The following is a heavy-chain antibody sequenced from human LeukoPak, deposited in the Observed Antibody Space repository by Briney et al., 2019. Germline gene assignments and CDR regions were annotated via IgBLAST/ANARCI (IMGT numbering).Heavy chain of an antibody. CDR2: FDPEDGET. CDR3: ATGYCGGDCYSHYYGMDV. CDR1: GYTLTELS. V-gene: IGHV1-24*01. Sequence: ASVKVSCKVSGYTLTELSMHWVRQAPGKGLEWMGGFDPEDGETIYAQKFQGRATMTEDTSTDTAYMELSSLRSEDTAVYYCATGYCGGDCYSHYYGMDVWGQGTTVTVSS. J-gene: IGHJ6*02. D-gene: IGHD2-21*02.